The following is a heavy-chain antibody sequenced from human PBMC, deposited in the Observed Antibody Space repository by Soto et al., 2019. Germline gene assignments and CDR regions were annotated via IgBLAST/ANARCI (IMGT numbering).Heavy chain of an antibody. CDR2: INHSGST. J-gene: IGHJ5*02. Sequence: SVILSHTCAVLGGSFGGFCWRWIRQPPGKGLEWIGEINHSGSTNYTPSPKSRVTISVDTSKNQFSLKLSSVTAADTAVYYCARLTLPISSGLYKGPVLFDLCGQGTLVTVSS. D-gene: IGHD6-19*01. CDR3: ARLTLPISSGLYKGPVLFDL. V-gene: IGHV4-34*01. CDR1: GGSFGGFC.